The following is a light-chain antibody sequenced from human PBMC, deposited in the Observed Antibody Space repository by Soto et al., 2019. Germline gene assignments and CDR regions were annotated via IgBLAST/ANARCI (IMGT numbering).Light chain of an antibody. V-gene: IGLV2-8*01. CDR3: SSYGGSNNYV. Sequence: ALSQPPSASGSPGQSVTISCTGTSSDVGAYDYVSWYQQLPGKAPKLMIYEVAKRPSGVPDRFSGSKSGYTASLTVSGLQAEDEADYYCSSYGGSNNYVFGTGTRSPS. CDR2: EVA. CDR1: SSDVGAYDY. J-gene: IGLJ1*01.